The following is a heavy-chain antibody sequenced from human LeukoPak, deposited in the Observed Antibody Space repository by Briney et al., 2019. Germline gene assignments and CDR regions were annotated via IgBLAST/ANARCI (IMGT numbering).Heavy chain of an antibody. D-gene: IGHD6-19*01. J-gene: IGHJ3*02. CDR1: GGSISSYY. Sequence: SETLSLTCTVSGGSISSYYWSWIRQPPGKGLEWIGYIYYSGSTNYNPSLKSRVTISIDTSKNQFSLKLSSVTAADTAVYYCARDASSGWYGHAFDIWGQGTMVTVPS. CDR2: IYYSGST. CDR3: ARDASSGWYGHAFDI. V-gene: IGHV4-59*01.